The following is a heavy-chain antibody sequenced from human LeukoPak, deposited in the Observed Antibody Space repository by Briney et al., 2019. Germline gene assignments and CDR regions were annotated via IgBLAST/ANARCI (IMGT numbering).Heavy chain of an antibody. V-gene: IGHV1-8*01. D-gene: IGHD6-6*01. J-gene: IGHJ4*02. CDR1: RYTFTSYD. Sequence: ASVKVSCKAPRYTFTSYDINWVRQATGQGLEWMGWMNPKSGNTAYAQKFQGRVTMSRDTSISTAYMELSSLRSEDTAVYYCARLPKYSRPLDYWGQGTLVTVSS. CDR3: ARLPKYSRPLDY. CDR2: MNPKSGNT.